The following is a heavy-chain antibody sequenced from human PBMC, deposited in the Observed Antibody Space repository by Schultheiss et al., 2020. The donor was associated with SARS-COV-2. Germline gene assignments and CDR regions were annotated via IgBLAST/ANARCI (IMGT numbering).Heavy chain of an antibody. CDR1: GGTFSSYA. V-gene: IGHV1-69*13. CDR3: ARRFLEWFEYYYYGMDV. J-gene: IGHJ6*02. CDR2: IIPIFGTA. Sequence: SVNVSCKASGGTFSSYAISWVRQAPGQGLEWMGGIIPIFGTANYAQKFQGRVTITADESTSTAYMELSSLRSEDTAVYYCARRFLEWFEYYYYGMDVWGQGTTVTVSS. D-gene: IGHD3-3*01.